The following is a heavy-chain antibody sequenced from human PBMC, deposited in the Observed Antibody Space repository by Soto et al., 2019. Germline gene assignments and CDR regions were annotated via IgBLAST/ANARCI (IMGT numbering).Heavy chain of an antibody. Sequence: ASVKVSCKASGYTFTSYGLSWVRQAPGQGLEWMGWISAYNGNTNYAQKLQGRVTMTTDTSTSTAHMELRILRSDDTAVYYCARERLGTRSIAVPRYAFDIWGQGTMVTVS. V-gene: IGHV1-18*01. CDR1: GYTFTSYG. J-gene: IGHJ3*02. D-gene: IGHD6-19*01. CDR3: ARERLGTRSIAVPRYAFDI. CDR2: ISAYNGNT.